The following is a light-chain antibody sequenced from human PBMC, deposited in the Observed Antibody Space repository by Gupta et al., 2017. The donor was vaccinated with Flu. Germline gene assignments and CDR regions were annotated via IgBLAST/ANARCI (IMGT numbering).Light chain of an antibody. CDR2: EDS. Sequence: SYELTQPPSVSVSPGQTARITCSGDALPKKYAYWYQQKSGQAPVSVIAEDSKRPSGIPERFSGSSSGTTATLTISGAQVEDEADYFCYSTDITGTHGVFGGGTILTVL. CDR1: ALPKKY. V-gene: IGLV3-10*01. J-gene: IGLJ3*02. CDR3: YSTDITGTHGV.